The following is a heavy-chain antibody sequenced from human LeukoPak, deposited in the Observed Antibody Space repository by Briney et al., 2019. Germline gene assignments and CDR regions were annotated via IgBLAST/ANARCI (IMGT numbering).Heavy chain of an antibody. CDR2: IYWDDNK. CDR1: GFSLRPTGGG. CDR3: AHYGDYRFLYYFDH. D-gene: IGHD4-17*01. V-gene: IGHV2-5*02. Sequence: SGPTLVNPTQTLTLTCTFSGFSLRPTGGGVGWVRQPPGKALEWLALIYWDDNKVYSPSLRSRVTITKDTSKNQVVLTMTNMAPVNTATYYCAHYGDYRFLYYFDHWGQGALVTVSS. J-gene: IGHJ4*02.